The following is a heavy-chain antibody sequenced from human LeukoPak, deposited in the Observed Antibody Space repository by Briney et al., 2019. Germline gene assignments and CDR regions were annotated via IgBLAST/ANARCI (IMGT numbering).Heavy chain of an antibody. J-gene: IGHJ4*02. D-gene: IGHD6-19*01. Sequence: PGGSLRLSCAASGFTFSSYAMSWVRQAPGKGLEWVSAVSGSGGSTYYADSVKGRFTISRDNSKNTLYLQMNSLRAEDTAVYYCAKDLGTYSSGWLVYWGQGTLVTVSS. CDR1: GFTFSSYA. CDR2: VSGSGGST. CDR3: AKDLGTYSSGWLVY. V-gene: IGHV3-23*01.